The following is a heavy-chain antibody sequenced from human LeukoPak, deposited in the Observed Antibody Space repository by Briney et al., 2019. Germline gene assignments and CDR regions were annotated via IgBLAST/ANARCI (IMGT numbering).Heavy chain of an antibody. D-gene: IGHD3-16*02. Sequence: ASVKVSCXASGYTFTSYDINWVRQATGQGLEWMGCMNPNSGNTGYAQKFQGRVTMTRNTSISTAYMELSSLRSEDTAVYYCARPRRPYDYVWGSYRYRDDAFDIWGQGTMVTVSS. CDR3: ARPRRPYDYVWGSYRYRDDAFDI. CDR2: MNPNSGNT. V-gene: IGHV1-8*01. J-gene: IGHJ3*02. CDR1: GYTFTSYD.